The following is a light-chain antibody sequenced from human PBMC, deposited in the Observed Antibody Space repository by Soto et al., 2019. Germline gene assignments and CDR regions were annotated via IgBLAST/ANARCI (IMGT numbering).Light chain of an antibody. CDR3: QQYGSSPPIT. V-gene: IGKV3-20*01. J-gene: IGKJ5*01. CDR1: QSVSSSY. Sequence: EIVLTQSPGTLSLSPLERSTLSFMSIQSVSSSYLAWYQQKPGQAPRLLIYGASSRATGIPDRFSGSGSGTDFTLTISRLEPEDFAVYYCQQYGSSPPITFGQGTRLEIK. CDR2: GAS.